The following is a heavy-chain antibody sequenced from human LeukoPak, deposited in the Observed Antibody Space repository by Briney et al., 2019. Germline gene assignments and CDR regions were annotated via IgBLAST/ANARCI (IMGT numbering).Heavy chain of an antibody. D-gene: IGHD2-15*01. Sequence: GGSLRLSCAASGFTFSSYSMNWVRQAPGKGLEWVSSISGSSSYIYYADSVKGRFTISRDNAKNSLYLQMNSLRAEDTAVYYCARSVVVAAPHFDYWGQGTLVTVSS. V-gene: IGHV3-21*04. CDR1: GFTFSSYS. J-gene: IGHJ4*02. CDR2: ISGSSSYI. CDR3: ARSVVVAAPHFDY.